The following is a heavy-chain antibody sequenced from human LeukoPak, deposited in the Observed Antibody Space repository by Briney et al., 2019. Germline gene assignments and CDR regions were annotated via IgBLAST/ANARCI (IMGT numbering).Heavy chain of an antibody. D-gene: IGHD5-18*01. CDR1: GFTFRNAW. CDR2: ISYDGSDK. Sequence: PGGSLRLSCTASGFTFRNAWMNWVRQAPGKGLEWVAVISYDGSDKYYADSVKGRFTISRDNSKNTLYLQMDSLRADDTAVYYCARGYSYGDYWGQGTLVTVSS. J-gene: IGHJ4*02. V-gene: IGHV3-30*03. CDR3: ARGYSYGDY.